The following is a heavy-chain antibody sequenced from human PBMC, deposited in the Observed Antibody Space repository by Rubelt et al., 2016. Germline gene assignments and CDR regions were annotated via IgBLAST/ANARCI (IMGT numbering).Heavy chain of an antibody. D-gene: IGHD3-10*01. CDR3: ARGVRGPNAFDI. J-gene: IGHJ3*02. V-gene: IGHV3-23*01. CDR2: ISGGGAST. Sequence: GKGLEWVSAISGGGASTYYADSVKGRFTISRDNSKNTLHLQMDSLRAEDTAVYYCARGVRGPNAFDIWGQGTMVNVSS.